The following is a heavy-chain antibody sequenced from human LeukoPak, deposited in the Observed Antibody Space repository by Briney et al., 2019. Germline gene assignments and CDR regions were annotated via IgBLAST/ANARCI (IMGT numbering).Heavy chain of an antibody. J-gene: IGHJ4*02. CDR1: GFTFSSYG. D-gene: IGHD3-9*01. CDR2: ISYDGSNK. CDR3: AKDPDILTYPDY. Sequence: GRSLRLSCAASGFTFSSYGMHWVRQAPGKGLEWVAVISYDGSNKYYADSVKGRFTISRDNSKNTLYLQMNSLRAEDAAVYYCAKDPDILTYPDYWGQGTLVTVSS. V-gene: IGHV3-30*18.